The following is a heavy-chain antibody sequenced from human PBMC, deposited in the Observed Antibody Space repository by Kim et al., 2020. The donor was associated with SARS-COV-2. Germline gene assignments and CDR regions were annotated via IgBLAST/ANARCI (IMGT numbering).Heavy chain of an antibody. J-gene: IGHJ4*02. CDR3: ARISSGGSCYSCSDY. V-gene: IGHV4-39*07. Sequence: PSLKSRVTISVDSAKNQFSLKLSSVTAADTAVYYCARISSGGSCYSCSDYWGQGTLVTVSS. D-gene: IGHD2-15*01.